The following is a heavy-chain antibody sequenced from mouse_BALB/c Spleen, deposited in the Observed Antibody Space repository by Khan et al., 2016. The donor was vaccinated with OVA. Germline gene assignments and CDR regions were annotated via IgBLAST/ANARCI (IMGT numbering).Heavy chain of an antibody. J-gene: IGHJ4*01. CDR1: GFSLTGYG. CDR3: AREIYYDYAYYYAMDY. V-gene: IGHV2-6-7*01. Sequence: QVQLKESGPGLVAPSQSLSITCTVSGFSLTGYGVNWVRQPPGKGLAWLGMIWGDGSTDYNSALKSRLSISKDNSKSQVFLKMNSLHTDDTARYYCAREIYYDYAYYYAMDYGGQGTSVTVSS. CDR2: IWGDGST. D-gene: IGHD2-4*01.